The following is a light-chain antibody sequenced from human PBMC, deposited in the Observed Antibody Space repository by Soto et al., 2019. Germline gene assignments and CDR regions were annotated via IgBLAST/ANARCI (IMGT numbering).Light chain of an antibody. J-gene: IGKJ1*01. CDR3: LQYNTWPRT. Sequence: EVVMTQSPATLSVSPGERATLSCRASQSVSTNLAWYQHKPGQPPRLLIYAASTGATGIPARFSGSGSGTDFTLTSCSLLSEDFAFYYCLQYNTWPRTFGQGTKVEIK. V-gene: IGKV3-15*01. CDR2: AAS. CDR1: QSVSTN.